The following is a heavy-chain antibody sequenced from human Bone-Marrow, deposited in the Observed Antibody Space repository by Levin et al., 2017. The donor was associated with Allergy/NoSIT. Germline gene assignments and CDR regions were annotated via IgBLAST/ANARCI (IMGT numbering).Heavy chain of an antibody. V-gene: IGHV3-74*01. CDR2: IDPTGTAR. J-gene: IGHJ4*02. Sequence: GGSLRLSCAASGFSFSTSWMHWVRQVPGKGLVWVSRIDPTGTARSYGESVQGRFTVSRDNAKKTMYLQMDSLRDEDTAVYYCASLENYWGQGILVTVSS. D-gene: IGHD2/OR15-2a*01. CDR1: GFSFSTSW. CDR3: ASLENY.